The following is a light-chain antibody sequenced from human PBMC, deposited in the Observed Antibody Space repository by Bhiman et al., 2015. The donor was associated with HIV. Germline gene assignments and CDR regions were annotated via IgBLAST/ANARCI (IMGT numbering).Light chain of an antibody. CDR3: TSLYYDHATFRPLEV. V-gene: IGLV2-14*03. J-gene: IGLJ1*01. CDR1: SRDVGGYDY. CDR2: NVS. Sequence: QSALTQSASVSGSPGQSITISCTGTSRDVGGYDYVSWYQQHPGKAPRLIIYNVSQRPSGISSRFSGSKSGNTASLTISGLQAEDEADYYCTSLYYDHATFRPLEVFGT.